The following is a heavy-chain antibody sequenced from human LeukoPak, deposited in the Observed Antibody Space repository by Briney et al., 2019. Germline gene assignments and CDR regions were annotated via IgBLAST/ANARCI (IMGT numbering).Heavy chain of an antibody. V-gene: IGHV3-9*01. Sequence: GRSLRLSCAASGFTFDDYAMHWVRQAPGKGLEWVSGISWNSGSIGYADSVKGRFTISRDNAKNSLYLQMNSLRAEDTALYYCAKGRIVAAGPFDYWGQGTLVTVSS. CDR2: ISWNSGSI. CDR1: GFTFDDYA. CDR3: AKGRIVAAGPFDY. J-gene: IGHJ4*02. D-gene: IGHD6-13*01.